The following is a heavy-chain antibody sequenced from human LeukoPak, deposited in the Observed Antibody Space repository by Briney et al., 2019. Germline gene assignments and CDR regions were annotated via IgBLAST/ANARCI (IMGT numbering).Heavy chain of an antibody. V-gene: IGHV1-3*04. D-gene: IGHD3-9*01. CDR1: GYTFTSYA. CDR3: ARGDYDILTGYYGY. CDR2: INTGNGNT. Sequence: ASVKVSCKASGYTFTSYAMHWVRQAPGQRLEWMGWINTGNGNTKYSQKFQGRVTITRDTSASTAYMELSSLRSEDTAVYYCARGDYDILTGYYGYWGQGTLVTVSS. J-gene: IGHJ4*02.